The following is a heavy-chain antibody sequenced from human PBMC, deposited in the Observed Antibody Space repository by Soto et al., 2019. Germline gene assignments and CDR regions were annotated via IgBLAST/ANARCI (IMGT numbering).Heavy chain of an antibody. CDR1: GGSISSGGYY. J-gene: IGHJ3*02. CDR3: AREDCSGGSCYSAAYAFDI. V-gene: IGHV4-31*03. Sequence: QVQLQESGPGLVKPSQTLSLTCTVSGGSISSGGYYWSWIRQHPGKGLEWIGYIYYIGSTYYNPAHKSRVTISVDTSKNQFSLKLSSVTAADTAVYYCAREDCSGGSCYSAAYAFDIWGQGTMVTVSS. CDR2: IYYIGST. D-gene: IGHD2-15*01.